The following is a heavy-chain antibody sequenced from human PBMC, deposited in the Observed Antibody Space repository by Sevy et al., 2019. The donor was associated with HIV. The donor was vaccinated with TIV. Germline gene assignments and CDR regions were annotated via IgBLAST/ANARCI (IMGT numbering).Heavy chain of an antibody. CDR3: AKDLGGDIVAVPAAIEGDYYYAMEV. D-gene: IGHD2-2*01. V-gene: IGHV3-9*01. Sequence: GGSLRLSCAASGFTFDDYAMHWVRQAPGKGLEWVSGISWNSGSIGYADSVKGRFTISRDNAKNSLYLQMNSLRAEDTTLYYCAKDLGGDIVAVPAAIEGDYYYAMEVWGQGTTVTVSS. J-gene: IGHJ6*02. CDR1: GFTFDDYA. CDR2: ISWNSGSI.